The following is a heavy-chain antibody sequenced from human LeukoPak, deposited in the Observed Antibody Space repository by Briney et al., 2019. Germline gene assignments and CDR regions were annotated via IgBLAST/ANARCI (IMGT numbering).Heavy chain of an antibody. CDR1: GFAFGSYG. D-gene: IGHD3-22*01. V-gene: IGHV3-30*02. J-gene: IGHJ3*02. Sequence: GGSLRLSCAASGFAFGSYGIHWVRQAPGKGLEWVAFIRYDGHNKHYADSVKGRFAISRDNAKNSLYLQMNSLRAEDTALYHCARNGENYYDSSGYYYYAFDIWGQGTMVTVSS. CDR3: ARNGENYYDSSGYYYYAFDI. CDR2: IRYDGHNK.